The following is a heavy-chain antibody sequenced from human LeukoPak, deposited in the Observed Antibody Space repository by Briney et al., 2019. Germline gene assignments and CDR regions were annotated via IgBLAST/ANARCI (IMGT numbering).Heavy chain of an antibody. Sequence: GASVKVSCKAFGYTFTSYGISWVRQAPGQGLEWMGWISAYNGNTNYAQKLQGRVTMTTDTSTSTAYMELRSLRSDDTAVYYCARDDYLPPYYYDSSGYYGFDYWGQGPWSPSPQ. J-gene: IGHJ4*02. D-gene: IGHD3-22*01. CDR2: ISAYNGNT. CDR1: GYTFTSYG. CDR3: ARDDYLPPYYYDSSGYYGFDY. V-gene: IGHV1-18*01.